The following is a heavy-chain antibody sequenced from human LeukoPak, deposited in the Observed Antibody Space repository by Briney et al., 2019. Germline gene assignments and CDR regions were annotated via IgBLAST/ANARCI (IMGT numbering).Heavy chain of an antibody. CDR3: ARDVGGAGSH. CDR2: IDEHGTTI. CDR1: GFTFSRYW. J-gene: IGHJ4*02. D-gene: IGHD3-10*01. Sequence: GGSLRLSCAASGFTFSRYWMRWVRQAPGEGLVWVSRIDEHGTTIDYADSVRDRFTISRDNAKNTLYLHMNSLRVEDTAMYYCARDVGGAGSHWGQGSLVTVSS. V-gene: IGHV3-74*01.